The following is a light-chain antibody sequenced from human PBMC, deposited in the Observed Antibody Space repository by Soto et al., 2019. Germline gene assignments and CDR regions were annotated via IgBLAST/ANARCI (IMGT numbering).Light chain of an antibody. CDR2: EVS. CDR1: SSDVGGYNY. Sequence: LTQPASVSGSPGQSITISCTGTSSDVGGYNYVSWYQQHPGKAPKLMIYEVSNRPSGVSNRFSGSKSGNTASLTISGLQAEDEADYYCSSYTSSSTVVFGGGAKVTVL. CDR3: SSYTSSSTVV. J-gene: IGLJ2*01. V-gene: IGLV2-14*01.